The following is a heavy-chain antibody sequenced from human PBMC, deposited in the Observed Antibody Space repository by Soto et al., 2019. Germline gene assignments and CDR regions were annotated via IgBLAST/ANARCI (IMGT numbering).Heavy chain of an antibody. J-gene: IGHJ6*02. CDR3: ARDAVLRYFDWLPSYGMDV. V-gene: IGHV1-69*13. CDR1: GGTFSSYA. CDR2: IIPIFGTA. Sequence: GASVKVSCKASGGTFSSYAISWVRQAPGQGLEWMGGIIPIFGTANYAQKFQGRVTITADESTSTAYMELSSLRSEDTVVYYCARDAVLRYFDWLPSYGMDVWGQGTTVTVSS. D-gene: IGHD3-9*01.